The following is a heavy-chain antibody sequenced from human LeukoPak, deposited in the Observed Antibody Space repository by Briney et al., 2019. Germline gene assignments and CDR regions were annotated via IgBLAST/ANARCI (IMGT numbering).Heavy chain of an antibody. D-gene: IGHD1-26*01. Sequence: SETLSLTCTVSGGSISSSSHYWGWIRQPPGKSLEWIGSIYYSGSTYHNPSLKSRVTISVDTSKNQFSLKLSSVTAADTAVYYCATTTIRLGYWGQGTLVTVSS. CDR3: ATTTIRLGY. J-gene: IGHJ4*02. CDR2: IYYSGST. V-gene: IGHV4-39*07. CDR1: GGSISSSSHY.